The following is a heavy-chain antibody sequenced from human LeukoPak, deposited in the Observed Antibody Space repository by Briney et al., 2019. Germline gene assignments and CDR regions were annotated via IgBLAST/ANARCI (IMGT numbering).Heavy chain of an antibody. V-gene: IGHV1-8*03. D-gene: IGHD4-11*01. CDR2: MNPNSGST. CDR1: GYTFTSYD. J-gene: IGHJ6*03. Sequence: ASVKVSCKASGYTFTSYDINWVRQATGQGLEWMGWMNPNSGSTGYAQKFQGRVTITRNTSISTAYVELSSLRSEDTAVYYCARTYYSNYNYYYYMDVWGKGTTVTVSS. CDR3: ARTYYSNYNYYYYMDV.